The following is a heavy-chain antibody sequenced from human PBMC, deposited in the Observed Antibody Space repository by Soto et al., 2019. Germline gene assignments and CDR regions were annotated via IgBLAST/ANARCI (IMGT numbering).Heavy chain of an antibody. CDR3: SSGRWELADY. J-gene: IGHJ4*02. V-gene: IGHV1-69*01. CDR1: GGTFSSYA. CDR2: IIPIFVTA. Sequence: QVQLVQSGAAVKKPGSSVKVSCKASGGTFSSYAISWVRQAPGQGLEWRGGIIPIFVTANYAQKFQGRVTITADESTSTDYMELRSLRPEDTAVDYCSSGRWELADYWGQGTLVTVSS. D-gene: IGHD1-26*01.